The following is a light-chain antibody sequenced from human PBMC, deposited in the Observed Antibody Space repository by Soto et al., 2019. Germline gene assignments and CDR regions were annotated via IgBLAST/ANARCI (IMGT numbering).Light chain of an antibody. CDR1: QSVSSSY. CDR3: QQYGSSPMYT. J-gene: IGKJ2*01. Sequence: EIVLTQSPGTLSLSPGERATLSCRASQSVSSSYLAWYQQKPGQAPRLLIYGASSRATGIPDRFSGSGSGTDFSLIISRLEAEDVAVYYCQQYGSSPMYTFGQGTKLEIK. CDR2: GAS. V-gene: IGKV3-20*01.